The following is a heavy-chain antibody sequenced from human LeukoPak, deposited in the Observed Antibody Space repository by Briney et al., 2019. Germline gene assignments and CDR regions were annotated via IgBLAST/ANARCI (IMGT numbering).Heavy chain of an antibody. D-gene: IGHD3-22*01. CDR2: INPNSGGT. Sequence: ASVKVSCKASGYTFTGYYMHWVRQAPGQGLEWMGWINPNSGGTNYAQKFQGRVTMTRDTSISTAYMELSRLRSDDTAVYYCARGIKTTMIVVAYGAYYFDYWGQGTLVTVSS. CDR1: GYTFTGYY. J-gene: IGHJ4*02. V-gene: IGHV1-2*02. CDR3: ARGIKTTMIVVAYGAYYFDY.